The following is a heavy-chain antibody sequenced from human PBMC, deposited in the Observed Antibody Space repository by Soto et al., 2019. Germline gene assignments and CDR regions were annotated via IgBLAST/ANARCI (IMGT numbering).Heavy chain of an antibody. CDR3: AREIGYCSSTSCYTSSAFDI. D-gene: IGHD2-2*02. V-gene: IGHV1-2*02. J-gene: IGHJ3*02. Sequence: VASVKVSCKASGYTFTGYYMHWVRQAPGQGLEWMGWINPNSGGTNYAQKFQGRVTMTRDTSISTAYMELSRLRSDDTAVYYCAREIGYCSSTSCYTSSAFDIWGQGTMVTVSS. CDR2: INPNSGGT. CDR1: GYTFTGYY.